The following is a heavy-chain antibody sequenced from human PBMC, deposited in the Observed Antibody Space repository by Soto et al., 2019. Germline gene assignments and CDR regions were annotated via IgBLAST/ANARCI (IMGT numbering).Heavy chain of an antibody. Sequence: NPSETLSLTCTVSGGSISSSSYYWGWIRQPPGKGLEWIGSIYYSGSTYYNPSLKSRVTISVDTSKNQFSLKLSSVTAADTAVYYSPSVDTAMAKPYYFDYLRQGTLVTAST. CDR2: IYYSGST. CDR1: GGSISSSSYY. D-gene: IGHD5-18*01. J-gene: IGHJ4*02. CDR3: PSVDTAMAKPYYFDY. V-gene: IGHV4-39*01.